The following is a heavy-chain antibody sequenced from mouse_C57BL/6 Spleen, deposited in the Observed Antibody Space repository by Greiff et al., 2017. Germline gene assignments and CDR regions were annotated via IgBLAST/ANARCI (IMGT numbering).Heavy chain of an antibody. CDR1: GYAFTNYL. V-gene: IGHV1-54*01. D-gene: IGHD2-14*01. J-gene: IGHJ1*03. CDR3: ATYYRGYFDV. Sequence: QVQLQQSGAELVRPGTSVKVSCKASGYAFTNYLIEWVKQRPGQGLEWIGVINPGSGGTNYNEKFKGKATLTADKSSSTAYMQLSSLTSEDSAVYFCATYYRGYFDVWGTGTTVTVSS. CDR2: INPGSGGT.